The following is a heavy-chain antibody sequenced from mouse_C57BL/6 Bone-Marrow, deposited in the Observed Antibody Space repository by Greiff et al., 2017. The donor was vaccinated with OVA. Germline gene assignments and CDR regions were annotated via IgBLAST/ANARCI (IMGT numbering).Heavy chain of an antibody. CDR2: IDPSDSYT. V-gene: IGHV1-50*01. D-gene: IGHD3-2*02. CDR1: GYTFTSYW. J-gene: IGHJ4*01. CDR3: AQLRPNYYAMDY. Sequence: VQLQQPGAELVKPGASVKLSCKASGYTFTSYWMQWVKQRPGQGLEWIGEIDPSDSYTNYNQKFKGKATLTVDTSSSTDYMQLSSLTSEDSAVYYCAQLRPNYYAMDYWGQGTSVTVSS.